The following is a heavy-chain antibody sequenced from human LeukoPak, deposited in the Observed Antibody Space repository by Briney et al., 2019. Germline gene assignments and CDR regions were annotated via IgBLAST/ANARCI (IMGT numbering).Heavy chain of an antibody. Sequence: SETLSLTCTVSGGSISSYYWSWIRQPPGKGLEWIGYIYYSGSTNYNPSLKSRVTISVDTSKNQFSLKLSSVTAADTAVYYCASLNTAMPYGHDAFDIWGQGTMVTVSS. CDR1: GGSISSYY. D-gene: IGHD5-18*01. CDR2: IYYSGST. J-gene: IGHJ3*02. CDR3: ASLNTAMPYGHDAFDI. V-gene: IGHV4-59*01.